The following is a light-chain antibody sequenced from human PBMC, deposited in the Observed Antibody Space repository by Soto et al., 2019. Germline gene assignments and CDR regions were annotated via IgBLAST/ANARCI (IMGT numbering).Light chain of an antibody. CDR2: DAS. CDR3: QQRSNLPPYT. Sequence: EIVLTQSPATLSLSPGERATLSCRASQSVSSYLAWYQQKPGQAPRLLIYDASNRATGIPARFSGSGSGTXXXXXXXXXXXXXFAVYYCQQRSNLPPYTFCQVTKLEIK. CDR1: QSVSSY. V-gene: IGKV3-11*01. J-gene: IGKJ2*01.